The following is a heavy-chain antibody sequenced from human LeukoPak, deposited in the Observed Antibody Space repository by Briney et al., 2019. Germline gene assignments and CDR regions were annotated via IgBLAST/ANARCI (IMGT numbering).Heavy chain of an antibody. CDR3: AISKGRYTGDYFDY. J-gene: IGHJ4*02. CDR2: FDPEDGET. CDR1: GYTLTELS. Sequence: ASVKVSCKVSGYTLTELSMHWVPQAPGKGLEWMGGFDPEDGETIYAQKFQGRVTMTEDTSTDTAYMELSSLRSEDTAVYYCAISKGRYTGDYFDYWGQGTLVTVSS. V-gene: IGHV1-24*01. D-gene: IGHD2-2*02.